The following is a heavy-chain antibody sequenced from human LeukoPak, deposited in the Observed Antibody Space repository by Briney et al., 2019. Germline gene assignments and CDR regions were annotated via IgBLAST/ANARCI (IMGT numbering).Heavy chain of an antibody. Sequence: GGSLRLSCAASGFTFSSYEMNWVRQAPAKGLEWVSYISSSGSTIYYADSVKGRFTISRDNAKNSLYLQMNSLRAEDTAVYYCARESTDFDYWGQGTLVTVSS. CDR3: ARESTDFDY. V-gene: IGHV3-48*03. CDR1: GFTFSSYE. CDR2: ISSSGSTI. J-gene: IGHJ4*02. D-gene: IGHD5/OR15-5a*01.